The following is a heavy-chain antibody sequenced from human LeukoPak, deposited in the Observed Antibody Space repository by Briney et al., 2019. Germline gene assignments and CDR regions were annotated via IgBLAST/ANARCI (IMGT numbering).Heavy chain of an antibody. J-gene: IGHJ4*02. Sequence: PGRSLRLSCAASGFTFSSYGMHWVRQAPGKGLEWVAVISYDGSNKYYADSVKGRFTISRDNSKNTLYLQMNSLRAEDTVVYYCAKPYYYGSGSYYLDYWGQGTLVTVSS. CDR3: AKPYYYGSGSYYLDY. CDR1: GFTFSSYG. D-gene: IGHD3-10*01. CDR2: ISYDGSNK. V-gene: IGHV3-30*18.